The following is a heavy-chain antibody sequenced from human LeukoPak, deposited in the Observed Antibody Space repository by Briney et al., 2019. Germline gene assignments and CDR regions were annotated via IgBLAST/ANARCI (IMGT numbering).Heavy chain of an antibody. V-gene: IGHV1-69*04. CDR2: IIPILGIA. CDR1: GGTFSSYA. J-gene: IGHJ4*02. Sequence: SVKVSCKASGGTFSSYAISWVRQAPGQGLEWMGRIIPILGIANYAQKFQGRVTITADKSTSTAYMELSSLRSEDTAVYYCAREIDYGGNSADYWGQGTLVTVSS. CDR3: AREIDYGGNSADY. D-gene: IGHD4-23*01.